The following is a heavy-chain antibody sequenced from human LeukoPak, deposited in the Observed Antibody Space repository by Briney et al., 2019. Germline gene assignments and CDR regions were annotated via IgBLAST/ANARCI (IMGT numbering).Heavy chain of an antibody. Sequence: GGSLRLSCAASGYTFSSHWMHWVRQAPGEGLVWVSRVYNDGSTTNYADSVKGRFTISRDNAKNTLYLQMNSLRAEDMAVYYCARESGSSRFFDYWGQGTLVTVSS. CDR3: ARESGSSRFFDY. CDR2: VYNDGSTT. J-gene: IGHJ4*02. V-gene: IGHV3-74*01. CDR1: GYTFSSHW. D-gene: IGHD6-6*01.